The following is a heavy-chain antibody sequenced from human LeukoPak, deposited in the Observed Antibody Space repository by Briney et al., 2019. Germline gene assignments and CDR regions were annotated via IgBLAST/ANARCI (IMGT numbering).Heavy chain of an antibody. J-gene: IGHJ5*02. Sequence: GGSLRLSCAASGFTLSTYAMSWVRQAPGKGLEWVSSISGSGDSTYYADSVKSRFTISRDNSKNTLYLHMNGLRAEETAVYSCAKSGVGSSSFVWFDPWGQGTLVTVSS. CDR2: ISGSGDST. D-gene: IGHD6-6*01. CDR3: AKSGVGSSSFVWFDP. V-gene: IGHV3-23*01. CDR1: GFTLSTYA.